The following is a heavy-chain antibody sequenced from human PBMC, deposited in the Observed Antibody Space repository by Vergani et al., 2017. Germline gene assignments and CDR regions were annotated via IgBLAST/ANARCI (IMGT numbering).Heavy chain of an antibody. Sequence: QVQVVQSGAEVKKSGASVKVSCKTSGYTFSNYYMHWVRQAPGQGLEWMGIINPSGGHTNYAQKFQGRVTMTRDTSTSTVYMELSSLRSEDTAIYYCARGDYGILSGYRYWGQGTLGIVSA. V-gene: IGHV1-46*03. CDR2: INPSGGHT. CDR3: ARGDYGILSGYRY. CDR1: GYTFSNYY. J-gene: IGHJ4*02. D-gene: IGHD3-9*01.